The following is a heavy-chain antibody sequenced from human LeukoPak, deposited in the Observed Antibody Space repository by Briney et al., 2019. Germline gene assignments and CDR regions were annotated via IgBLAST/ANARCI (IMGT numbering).Heavy chain of an antibody. CDR1: GFTFSSYD. CDR3: ARDRRAVAGYYYYGMDV. Sequence: GGSLRLSCAASGFTFSSYDMHWVRQATGKGLEWVSAIGTAGDTYYPGSVKGRFAISRENAKNSLYLQMNSLRAGDTAVYYCARDRRAVAGYYYYGMDVWGQGTTVTVSS. D-gene: IGHD6-19*01. J-gene: IGHJ6*02. CDR2: IGTAGDT. V-gene: IGHV3-13*01.